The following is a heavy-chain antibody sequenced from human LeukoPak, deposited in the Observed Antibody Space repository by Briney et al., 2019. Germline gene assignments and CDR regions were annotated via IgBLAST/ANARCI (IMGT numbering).Heavy chain of an antibody. CDR2: IGTAGDT. J-gene: IGHJ4*02. D-gene: IGHD6-19*01. CDR1: GFTFSSYD. Sequence: PGGSLRLSCAASGFTFSSYDMHWDRQATGKGLEWVSAIGTAGDTYYPGSVKGRFTISRENAKNSLYLQMNSLRAGDTAVYYCARGPVAGTIDYWGQGTLVTVSS. CDR3: ARGPVAGTIDY. V-gene: IGHV3-13*01.